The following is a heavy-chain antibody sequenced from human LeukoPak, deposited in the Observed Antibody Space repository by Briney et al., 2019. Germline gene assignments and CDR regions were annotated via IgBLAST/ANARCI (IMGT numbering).Heavy chain of an antibody. CDR3: ARPRGDYSYYFDY. Sequence: SVKVSCKASGGTFSSYAISWVRQAPGQGLEWMGGIIPIFGTANYAQKFQGRVTITADESTSTAYMELSSLRSEDTAVYYCARPRGDYSYYFDYWGQGTLVTVSS. CDR1: GGTFSSYA. CDR2: IIPIFGTA. V-gene: IGHV1-69*13. D-gene: IGHD3-10*01. J-gene: IGHJ4*02.